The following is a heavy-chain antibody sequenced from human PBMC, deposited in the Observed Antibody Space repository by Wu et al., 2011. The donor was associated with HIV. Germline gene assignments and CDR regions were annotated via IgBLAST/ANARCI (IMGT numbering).Heavy chain of an antibody. D-gene: IGHD6-13*01. Sequence: QVQLVQSGAEVKKPGASVKVSCKASGYTFTDYYMHWVRQAPGQGLEWMGWINPNSGGTNYAQKFQGRVTMTRDTSISTAYMELSRLRSDDTAVYYCAREGYSSTWYSHYYYYHMDVWGKGTTVTVSS. CDR1: GYTFTDYY. V-gene: IGHV1-2*02. CDR2: INPNSGGT. CDR3: AREGYSSTWYSHYYYYHMDV. J-gene: IGHJ6*03.